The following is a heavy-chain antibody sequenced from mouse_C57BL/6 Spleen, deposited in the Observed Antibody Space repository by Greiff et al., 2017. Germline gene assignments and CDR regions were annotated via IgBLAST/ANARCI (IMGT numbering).Heavy chain of an antibody. J-gene: IGHJ4*01. CDR1: GFNIKDYY. Sequence: EVQLQQSGAELVKPGASVKLSCTASGFNIKDYYMHWVKQRTEQGLEWIGRIDPEDGETKYAPKFQGKATITADTSSNTAYLQLSSLTSEYTAVYYCARPRFTTVVAGAMDYWGQGTSVTVSS. D-gene: IGHD1-1*01. CDR2: IDPEDGET. V-gene: IGHV14-2*01. CDR3: ARPRFTTVVAGAMDY.